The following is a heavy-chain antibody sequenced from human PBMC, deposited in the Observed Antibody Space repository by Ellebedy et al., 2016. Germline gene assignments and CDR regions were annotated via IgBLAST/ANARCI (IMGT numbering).Heavy chain of an antibody. V-gene: IGHV5-51*01. CDR2: IYPGDSDT. CDR1: GYSFTSYW. J-gene: IGHJ4*02. Sequence: GESLKISXKGSGYSFTSYWIGWVRQMPGKGLEWMGIIYPGDSDTRYSPSFQGQVTISADKSISTAYLQWSSLKASDTAMYYCARLILYGSGSLIEILEFDYWGQGTLVTVSS. D-gene: IGHD3-10*01. CDR3: ARLILYGSGSLIEILEFDY.